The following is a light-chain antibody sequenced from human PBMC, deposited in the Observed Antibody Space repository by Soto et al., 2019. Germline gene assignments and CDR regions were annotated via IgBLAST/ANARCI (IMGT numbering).Light chain of an antibody. J-gene: IGKJ2*01. CDR3: LQDYNYPQAS. CDR2: GAS. V-gene: IGKV1-6*01. Sequence: AVQMTQSPSSLSASVGDRVTITCRASQGIRKDLGWYQQKVGKAPKVLIYGASNLHSGVPTRFSGSGSGTEFTLTISNWQPEDVATYYCLQDYNYPQASFGQGTKVEMK. CDR1: QGIRKD.